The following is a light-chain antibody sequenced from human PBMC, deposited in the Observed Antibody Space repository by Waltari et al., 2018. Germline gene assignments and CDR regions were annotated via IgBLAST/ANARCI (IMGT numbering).Light chain of an antibody. CDR3: QQYYSTPFT. Sequence: LYIAKNKNYLAWYQQKPGQPPKLLIYWASTRESGVPDRFSGSGSGTAFTLTISSLQAEDVAVYYCQQYYSTPFTFGPGTKVDIK. CDR1: LYIAKNKNY. V-gene: IGKV4-1*01. CDR2: WAS. J-gene: IGKJ3*01.